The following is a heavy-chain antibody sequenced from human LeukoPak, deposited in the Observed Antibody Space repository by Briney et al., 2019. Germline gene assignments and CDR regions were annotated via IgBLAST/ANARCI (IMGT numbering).Heavy chain of an antibody. V-gene: IGHV3-7*01. D-gene: IGHD5-18*01. CDR1: GLTFSSSW. CDR3: ARDLAYSRLDY. J-gene: IGHJ4*02. Sequence: GGSLRLSCAVSGLTFSSSWMDWDRQAPGKGLEWVASINPDGNKKYSADSVKGRFTISRDNAENSLYLQMNSLRVEDTAFYYCARDLAYSRLDYWGQGMLVTVSS. CDR2: INPDGNKK.